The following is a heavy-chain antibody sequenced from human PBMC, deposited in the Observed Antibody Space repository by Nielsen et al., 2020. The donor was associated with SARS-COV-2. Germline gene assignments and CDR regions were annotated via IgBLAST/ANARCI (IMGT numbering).Heavy chain of an antibody. Sequence: SETLSLTCTVSGGSISSGGYYWSWIRQHPGKGLEWIGYIYYSGSTNYNPSLKSRVTISVDTSKNQFSLKLSSVTAADTAVYYCARVTRITIFGVVTKYYYYYMDVWGKGTTVTVSS. CDR3: ARVTRITIFGVVTKYYYYYMDV. CDR1: GGSISSGGYY. CDR2: IYYSGST. D-gene: IGHD3-3*01. V-gene: IGHV4-61*08. J-gene: IGHJ6*03.